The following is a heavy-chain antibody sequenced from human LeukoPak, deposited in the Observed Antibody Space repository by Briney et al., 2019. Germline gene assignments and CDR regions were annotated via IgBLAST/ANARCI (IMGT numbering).Heavy chain of an antibody. CDR2: MNPNSGST. CDR1: GYTFTSYD. J-gene: IGHJ4*02. Sequence: GASVKVSCKASGYTFTSYDINWVRQATGQGLEWMGWMNPNSGSTGYAQKFQGRVTMTRNTSISTAYMELSSLRSEDTAVYYCARGSRHTTVTTSFDYWGQGTLVTVSS. CDR3: ARGSRHTTVTTSFDY. V-gene: IGHV1-8*01. D-gene: IGHD4-17*01.